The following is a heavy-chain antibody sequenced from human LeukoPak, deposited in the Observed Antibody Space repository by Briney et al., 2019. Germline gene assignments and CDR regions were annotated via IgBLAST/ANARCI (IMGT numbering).Heavy chain of an antibody. J-gene: IGHJ4*02. CDR3: AREVVVEAYYYDSSGGAFDY. CDR2: ISSSSSYI. CDR1: GFTFSSYS. D-gene: IGHD3-22*01. Sequence: GGSLRLSCAASGFTFSSYSMNWVRQAPGKGLEWVSSISSSSSYIYYTDSVKGRFTISRDNAKKSLYLQMNSLRAEDTAVYYCAREVVVEAYYYDSSGGAFDYWGQGTLVTVS. V-gene: IGHV3-21*01.